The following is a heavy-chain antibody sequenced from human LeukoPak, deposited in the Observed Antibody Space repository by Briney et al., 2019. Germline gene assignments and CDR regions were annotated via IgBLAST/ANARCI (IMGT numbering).Heavy chain of an antibody. Sequence: GGSLRLSCAASGFTFSSYVMSWVRQAPGKGLEWVSTISGSGGSTYYADSVKGRFTISRDNSKNTLYLQMNSLRAEDTAVYYCAKGGYTQTDYGMDVWGKGTTVTVSS. CDR3: AKGGYTQTDYGMDV. V-gene: IGHV3-23*01. CDR2: ISGSGGST. D-gene: IGHD5-18*01. J-gene: IGHJ6*04. CDR1: GFTFSSYV.